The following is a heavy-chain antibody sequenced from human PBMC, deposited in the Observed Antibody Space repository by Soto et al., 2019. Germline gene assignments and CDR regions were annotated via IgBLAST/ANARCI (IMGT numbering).Heavy chain of an antibody. V-gene: IGHV3-48*01. CDR2: ISSSSSTI. CDR3: ARDAGFDDFWSGYYFHNFDY. D-gene: IGHD3-3*01. CDR1: GFTFSSYS. J-gene: IGHJ4*02. Sequence: EVQLVESGGGLVQPGGSLRLSCAASGFTFSSYSMNWVRQAPGKGLEWVSYISSSSSTIYYADSVKGRFTISRDNAKNSLYLQMNSLRAEDTAVYYCARDAGFDDFWSGYYFHNFDYWGQGTLVTVSS.